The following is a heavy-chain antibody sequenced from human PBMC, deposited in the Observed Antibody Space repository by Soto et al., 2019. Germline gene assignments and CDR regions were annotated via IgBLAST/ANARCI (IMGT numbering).Heavy chain of an antibody. Sequence: SETLSLTCVVNGGSFSGYYWSWIRQPPGKGLEWIGEINHSGSTNYNPSLKSRVTISVDTSKNQFSLKLTSVTAADTAVYYCARDNGYSYGYNLDHWGQGTLVTVS. J-gene: IGHJ4*02. CDR2: INHSGST. CDR1: GGSFSGYY. CDR3: ARDNGYSYGYNLDH. V-gene: IGHV4-34*01. D-gene: IGHD5-18*01.